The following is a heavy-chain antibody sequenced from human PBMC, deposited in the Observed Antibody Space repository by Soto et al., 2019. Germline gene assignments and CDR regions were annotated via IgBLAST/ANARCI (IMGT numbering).Heavy chain of an antibody. V-gene: IGHV1-46*01. D-gene: IGHD1-26*01. J-gene: IGHJ4*02. CDR3: ARSIVGATIGGGRFDY. CDR2: INPSGGST. Sequence: QVHLVQSGAEVKKPGASVMISCKASGYTFTSYYLQWVRQAPGQGLEWMGIINPSGGSTTYAQNFQGRVTMTRDTSTRTVYMELSSLRSEDTAVYYCARSIVGATIGGGRFDYWGQGTLVTVSS. CDR1: GYTFTSYY.